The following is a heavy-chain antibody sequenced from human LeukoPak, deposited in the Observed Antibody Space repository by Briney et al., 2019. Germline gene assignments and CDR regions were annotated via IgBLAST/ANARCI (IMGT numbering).Heavy chain of an antibody. J-gene: IGHJ4*02. V-gene: IGHV1-46*01. Sequence: ASVKVSCKASGYSFTNYYIHWVRQAPGQGPEWMGIINPTNGGTTYAPKFQGRVTMTKDTSTSTVYMVLSRLGSADTALYYCARETDIAVAANYFDYWGQGTLVTASS. CDR2: INPTNGGT. D-gene: IGHD6-19*01. CDR3: ARETDIAVAANYFDY. CDR1: GYSFTNYY.